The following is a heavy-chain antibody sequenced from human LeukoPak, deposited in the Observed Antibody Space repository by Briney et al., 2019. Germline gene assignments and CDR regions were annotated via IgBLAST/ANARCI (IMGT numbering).Heavy chain of an antibody. D-gene: IGHD4-23*01. CDR2: INPNSGGT. CDR3: ARVRVGGNPDWYFDL. CDR1: GYTFTGYY. J-gene: IGHJ2*01. Sequence: ASVKVSCKASGYTFTGYYMHWVRQAPGQGLEWMGWINPNSGGTNYAQKFQGRVTMTRDTSISTAYMELSRLRSDDTAVYYCARVRVGGNPDWYFDLWGRGTLVTVSS. V-gene: IGHV1-2*02.